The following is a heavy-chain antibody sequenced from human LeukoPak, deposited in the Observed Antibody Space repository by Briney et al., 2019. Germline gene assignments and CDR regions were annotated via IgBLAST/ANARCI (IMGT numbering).Heavy chain of an antibody. J-gene: IGHJ6*02. V-gene: IGHV3-7*01. Sequence: PGGSLRLSCVASGFTFSDSWMSWVRQAPGKGVEWVAYIKEDGSDKDYVDSVKGRFTIPRDNAKNSLYLQMDSLRAEDTAVYYCATYTNWVAGDVWGQGTTFSV. CDR1: GFTFSDSW. CDR3: ATYTNWVAGDV. D-gene: IGHD7-27*01. CDR2: IKEDGSDK.